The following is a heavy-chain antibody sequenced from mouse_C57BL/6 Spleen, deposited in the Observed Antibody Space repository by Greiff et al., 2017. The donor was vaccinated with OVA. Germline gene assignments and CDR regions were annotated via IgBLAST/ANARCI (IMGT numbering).Heavy chain of an antibody. Sequence: QVQLQQPGAELVRPGSSVKLSCKASGYTFTSYWLDWVKQRPGQGLEWIGNIYPSDSETHYNQKFKDKATLTVDKSSSTAYMQLSSLTSEDSAVYYCARDSNFFDYGGQGTTRTVSS. D-gene: IGHD2-5*01. J-gene: IGHJ2*01. CDR2: IYPSDSET. V-gene: IGHV1-61*01. CDR1: GYTFTSYW. CDR3: ARDSNFFDY.